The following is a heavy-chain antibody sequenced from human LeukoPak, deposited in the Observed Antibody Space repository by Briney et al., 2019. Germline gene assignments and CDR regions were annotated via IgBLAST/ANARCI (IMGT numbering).Heavy chain of an antibody. Sequence: GGSLRLSCAASGFPYSHYWMTWLRQAPGKGVEGVAHIKENGCEKHYVDPVKGRFTISRDNAKNSLYLQMNSLRAEDTAMYYCVRDRGYCSGGTCYALWDYWGQGTLVTVSS. V-gene: IGHV3-7*01. CDR3: VRDRGYCSGGTCYALWDY. CDR1: GFPYSHYW. J-gene: IGHJ4*02. D-gene: IGHD2-15*01. CDR2: IKENGCEK.